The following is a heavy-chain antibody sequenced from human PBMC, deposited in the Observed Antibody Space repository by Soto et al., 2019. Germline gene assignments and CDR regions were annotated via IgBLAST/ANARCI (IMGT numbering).Heavy chain of an antibody. CDR2: IDPSDSQT. V-gene: IGHV5-10-1*01. Sequence: GDALKSSGKGSGYSLAGYWITWVRQKPGKGLDWMGRIDPSDSQTYYSPSFRGHVTISATKSITTVFLQWSSLRASDTAMYYCARQIYDSDTGPNFQYYFDSWGQGTPVTVSS. D-gene: IGHD3-22*01. CDR3: ARQIYDSDTGPNFQYYFDS. J-gene: IGHJ4*02. CDR1: GYSLAGYW.